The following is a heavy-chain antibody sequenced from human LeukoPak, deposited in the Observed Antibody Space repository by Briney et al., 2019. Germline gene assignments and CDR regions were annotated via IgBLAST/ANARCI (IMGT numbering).Heavy chain of an antibody. CDR2: IYYSGTT. CDR3: ARLDSGDHGNIPH. CDR1: GGSLSPYY. D-gene: IGHD1-26*01. V-gene: IGHV4-59*08. J-gene: IGHJ1*01. Sequence: SETLSLTCSVSGGSLSPYYWTWIRQPPGKGLEWIGYIYYSGTTRYDPSLNSRVTISLETSKNQFSLRLTSVTAAGTAIYYCARLDSGDHGNIPHWGQGTLVTVSS.